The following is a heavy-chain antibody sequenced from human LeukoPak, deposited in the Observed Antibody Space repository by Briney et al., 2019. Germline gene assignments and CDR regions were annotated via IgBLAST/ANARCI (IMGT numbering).Heavy chain of an antibody. CDR2: IIPILGIA. Sequence: SVKVSCKASGGTFSSYTISWVRQAPGQGLEWMGRIIPILGIANYAQKFQGRVTITTDESTSTAYMELSSLRSEDTAVYYCARAQQPTRYYFDYWGQGTLVTVSS. CDR1: GGTFSSYT. J-gene: IGHJ4*02. V-gene: IGHV1-69*16. D-gene: IGHD6-13*01. CDR3: ARAQQPTRYYFDY.